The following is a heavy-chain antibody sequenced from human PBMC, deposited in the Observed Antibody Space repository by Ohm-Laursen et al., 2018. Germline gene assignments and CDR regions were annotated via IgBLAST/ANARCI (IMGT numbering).Heavy chain of an antibody. D-gene: IGHD4-17*01. Sequence: SLRLSCAASGFTFSNSAMTWVRQAPGKGLEWVSFISSASTTIYYADSVKGRFTISRDNAKNTVYMQMDSLRAEDRAVYYCARDRKNGDSGYGMDVWGHGTTVTVSS. J-gene: IGHJ6*02. V-gene: IGHV3-48*01. CDR3: ARDRKNGDSGYGMDV. CDR2: ISSASTTI. CDR1: GFTFSNSA.